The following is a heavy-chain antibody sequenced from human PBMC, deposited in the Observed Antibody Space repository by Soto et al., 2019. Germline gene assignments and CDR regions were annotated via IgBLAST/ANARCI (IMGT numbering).Heavy chain of an antibody. V-gene: IGHV3-23*01. D-gene: IGHD3-3*01. CDR1: GFTFSSYA. Sequence: EVQLLESGGGLVKPGGSLRLSCAASGFTFSSYAMSWVRQAPGKGLEWVSAISGSGGSTYYADSVKGRSTISRDNSKNTPYMQMNSLRAEDTAVYYCAKDYDFWSGPRWGKGTTVTVSS. CDR3: AKDYDFWSGPR. J-gene: IGHJ6*04. CDR2: ISGSGGST.